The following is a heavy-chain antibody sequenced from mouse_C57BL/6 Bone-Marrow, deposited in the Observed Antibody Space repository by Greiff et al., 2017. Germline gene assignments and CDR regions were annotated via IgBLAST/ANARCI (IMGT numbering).Heavy chain of an antibody. CDR3: ARFPHYYGSSSYYFDY. CDR2: IDPSDSYT. D-gene: IGHD1-1*01. J-gene: IGHJ2*01. V-gene: IGHV1-50*01. Sequence: VQLQESGAELVKPGASVKLSCKASGYTFTSYWMQWVKQRPGQGLEWIGEIDPSDSYTNYNQKFKGKATLTVDTSSSTAYMQLSSLTSEDSAVYYCARFPHYYGSSSYYFDYWGQGTTLTVSS. CDR1: GYTFTSYW.